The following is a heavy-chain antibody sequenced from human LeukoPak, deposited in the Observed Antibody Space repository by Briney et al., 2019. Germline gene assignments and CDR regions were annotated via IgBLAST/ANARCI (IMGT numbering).Heavy chain of an antibody. CDR2: ISGSGGST. CDR1: GFTFSSYA. D-gene: IGHD3-22*01. V-gene: IGHV3-23*01. J-gene: IGHJ2*01. Sequence: PGGSLRLSCAASGFTFSSYAMSWVRQAPGKGLEWVSAISGSGGSTYYADSVKGRFTISRDNSKNTLYLQMNSLRAEDTAVYYCAKAPYYDSSGPSDLWGRGTLVTVSS. CDR3: AKAPYYDSSGPSDL.